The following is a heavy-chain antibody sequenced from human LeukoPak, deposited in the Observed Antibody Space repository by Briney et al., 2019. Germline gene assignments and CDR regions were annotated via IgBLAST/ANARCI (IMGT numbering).Heavy chain of an antibody. CDR3: ARVGALAGNDAFDI. Sequence: PSETLSLTCAVSGGSISSSNWWSWVRQPPGKGLEWIGEICHSGRTNYKPSLKSRVTISVDKSKDQFSLKLSSVTAADTAVYYCARVGALAGNDAFDIWGQGTMVTVSS. V-gene: IGHV4-4*02. CDR1: GGSISSSNW. D-gene: IGHD6-19*01. CDR2: ICHSGRT. J-gene: IGHJ3*02.